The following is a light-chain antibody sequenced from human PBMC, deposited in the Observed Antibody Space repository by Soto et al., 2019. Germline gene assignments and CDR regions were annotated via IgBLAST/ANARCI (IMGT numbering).Light chain of an antibody. CDR3: QRTYNASWT. Sequence: DIQLTHSPSSLSSSVGDRVTITCRVTPGISSYLNWYRQKPGKVPKLLIYSASNLQSVVPSRFSGSGSGTDFTLTISSLQPEDVATYYVQRTYNASWTFGQGTKVDIK. V-gene: IGKV1-27*01. CDR1: PGISSY. CDR2: SAS. J-gene: IGKJ1*01.